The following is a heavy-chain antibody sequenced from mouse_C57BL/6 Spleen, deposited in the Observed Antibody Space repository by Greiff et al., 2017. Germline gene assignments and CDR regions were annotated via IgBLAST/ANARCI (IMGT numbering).Heavy chain of an antibody. CDR1: GYTFTSYW. CDR3: ARSGGNPGLYYAMDY. J-gene: IGHJ4*01. V-gene: IGHV1-55*01. CDR2: IYPGSGST. Sequence: QVQLQQPGAELVKPGASVKMSCKASGYTFTSYWITWVKQRPGQGLEWIGDIYPGSGSTNYNEKFKSKATLTVDTSSSTAYMQLSSLTSEDSAVYYCARSGGNPGLYYAMDYWGQGTSVTVSS. D-gene: IGHD2-1*01.